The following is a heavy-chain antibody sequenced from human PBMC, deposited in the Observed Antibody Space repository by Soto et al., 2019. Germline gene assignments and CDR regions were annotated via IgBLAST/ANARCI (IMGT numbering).Heavy chain of an antibody. CDR2: IIPIFGTT. V-gene: IGHV1-69*01. Sequence: QVQLVQSGAEVKRPGSSVKVSCKASGGTFSSYAISWVRQAPGQGLEWMGGIIPIFGTTNYAQKFQGRVTITADESTSTAYMELSSLRSEDTDVYYCASEAYCGGDCYLYYFDYWGQGTLVTVSS. J-gene: IGHJ4*02. CDR3: ASEAYCGGDCYLYYFDY. D-gene: IGHD2-21*02. CDR1: GGTFSSYA.